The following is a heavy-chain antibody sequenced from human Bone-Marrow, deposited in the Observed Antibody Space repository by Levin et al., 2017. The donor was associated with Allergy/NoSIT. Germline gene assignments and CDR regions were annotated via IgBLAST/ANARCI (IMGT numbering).Heavy chain of an antibody. V-gene: IGHV4-39*01. J-gene: IGHJ4*02. CDR1: GDSISSSIHY. CDR2: VSYGSNT. Sequence: SETLSLTCTVSGDSISSSIHYWGWIRQSPGKGLEWIGSVSYGSNTHYNPSLKSRVTTSVDTSKNQFSLTLSSVTAADTAVYYCARNFIQGFISDYFDYWGQGILVTVSS. CDR3: ARNFIQGFISDYFDY. D-gene: IGHD3-10*01.